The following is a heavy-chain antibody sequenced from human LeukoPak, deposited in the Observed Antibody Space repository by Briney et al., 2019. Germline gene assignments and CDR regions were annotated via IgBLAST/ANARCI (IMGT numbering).Heavy chain of an antibody. V-gene: IGHV3-23*01. CDR1: GFTFSSYA. J-gene: IGHJ3*02. CDR2: ISGSGGST. D-gene: IGHD6-13*01. Sequence: GGSLRLSCAASGFTFSSYAMSWVRQAPGKGLEWVSAISGSGGSTYYADSVKGRFTISRDNAKNSLYLQMNSLRAEDTAVYYCARVLIAAAGRNAFDIWAKGQWSPSLQ. CDR3: ARVLIAAAGRNAFDI.